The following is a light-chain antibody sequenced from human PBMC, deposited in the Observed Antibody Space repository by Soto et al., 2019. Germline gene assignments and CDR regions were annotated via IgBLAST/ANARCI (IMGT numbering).Light chain of an antibody. Sequence: QSVLTQPPSVSGAPGQRVTISCTGSNSNIGASNDVHWYQQLPGTAPKLLISSNNNRPSGVPDRFSASKSGISASLAITGLQAEDEADYYCQSFDNIFSGRVFGGGTKLTVL. CDR1: NSNIGASND. V-gene: IGLV1-40*01. CDR2: SNN. CDR3: QSFDNIFSGRV. J-gene: IGLJ3*02.